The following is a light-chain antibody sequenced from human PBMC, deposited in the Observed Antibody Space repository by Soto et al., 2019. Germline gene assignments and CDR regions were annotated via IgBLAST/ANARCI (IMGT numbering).Light chain of an antibody. CDR3: QRYDSSLYT. CDR1: QSVSTNY. J-gene: IGKJ2*01. Sequence: EIVLTQSPGTLSLSPGERATLSCRASQSVSTNYLAWYQQKPGQAPRLLIYSTSTRATGIPDRFSGSGSGTDFTLTISRLEPEDFAVYYCQRYDSSLYTFGQGTKLEIK. CDR2: STS. V-gene: IGKV3-20*01.